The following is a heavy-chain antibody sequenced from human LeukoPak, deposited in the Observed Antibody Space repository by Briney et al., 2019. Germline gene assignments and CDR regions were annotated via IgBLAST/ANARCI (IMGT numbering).Heavy chain of an antibody. CDR3: ASGAGYLIEN. Sequence: PHTPPKPLARVANIQPDGSEKFHVDSVKGRFTISRDNAKNSLYLQMDSLSAEDTALYYCASGAGYLIENWRPGTLVSLAS. J-gene: IGHJ4*01. V-gene: IGHV3-7*03. CDR2: IQPDGSEK. D-gene: IGHD2-15*01.